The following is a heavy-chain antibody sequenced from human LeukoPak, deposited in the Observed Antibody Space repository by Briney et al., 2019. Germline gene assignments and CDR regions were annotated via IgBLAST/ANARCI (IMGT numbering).Heavy chain of an antibody. CDR2: VRSKDNGYAT. D-gene: IGHD6-25*01. CDR1: GFTFSGSA. J-gene: IGHJ2*01. Sequence: GGSLRLSCAASGFTFSGSAMHWVRQASGKGLEWVARVRSKDNGYATSYSASVRGRFTISRDDSKNMAYLQMDSLKTEDTAVYFCSRTSDAAWYFDLWGRGTLVAVSS. V-gene: IGHV3-73*01. CDR3: SRTSDAAWYFDL.